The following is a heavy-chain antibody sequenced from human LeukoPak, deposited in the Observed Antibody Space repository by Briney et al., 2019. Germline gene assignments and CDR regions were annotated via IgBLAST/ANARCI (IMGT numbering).Heavy chain of an antibody. D-gene: IGHD3-10*01. CDR3: ARPITMVRGVIITWFWFDP. V-gene: IGHV1-2*02. CDR1: GYTFTGYY. Sequence: ASVKLSRKSSGYTFTGYYMHWVRHAPGQGLEWMGWINPNSGRTNYAQTFQGRVTMTRDTSISTAYMELSRLTFDDTAVYYCARPITMVRGVIITWFWFDPWGQGTLVTVSS. J-gene: IGHJ5*02. CDR2: INPNSGRT.